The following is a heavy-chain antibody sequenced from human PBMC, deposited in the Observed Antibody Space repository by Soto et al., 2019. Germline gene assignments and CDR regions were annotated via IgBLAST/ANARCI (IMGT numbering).Heavy chain of an antibody. V-gene: IGHV3-48*02. J-gene: IGHJ4*02. CDR1: GFTFSSYS. Sequence: EVQLVESGGGLVQPGGSLRLSCAASGFTFSSYSMNWVRQAPGKGLEWVSYISSSSSTIYYADSVKGRFTISRDNAKNSLYLHMNSPRDEDTDVYYNARDTAGRFEPFDYWGQGTLVTVSS. CDR2: ISSSSSTI. D-gene: IGHD3-3*01. CDR3: ARDTAGRFEPFDY.